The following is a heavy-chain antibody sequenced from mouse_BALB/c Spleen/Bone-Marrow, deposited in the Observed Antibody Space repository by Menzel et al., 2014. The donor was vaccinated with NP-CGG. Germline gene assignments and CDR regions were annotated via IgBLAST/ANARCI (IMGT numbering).Heavy chain of an antibody. Sequence: VQLVESGPGLVAPSQSLSISCTVSGFSLTSYGVHWVRQPPGQGLEWLGAIWAGGSTNYNSALMSRLTISKDNSKSQVFLKMNSLQTDDTAMYYCARGSRGYYGSSGAAMDYWGQGTKVTVSS. V-gene: IGHV2-9*02. J-gene: IGHJ4*01. D-gene: IGHD1-1*01. CDR3: ARGSRGYYGSSGAAMDY. CDR1: GFSLTSYG. CDR2: IWAGGST.